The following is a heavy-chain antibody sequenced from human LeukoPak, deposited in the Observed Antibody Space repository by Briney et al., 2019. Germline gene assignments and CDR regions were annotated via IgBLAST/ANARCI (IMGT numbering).Heavy chain of an antibody. D-gene: IGHD3-10*01. Sequence: GGSLRLSCAASGFTFSSYSMNWVRQAPGKGLEWVSYISSSSDTIYYADSVKGRFTISRDNAENSLYLQMNSLRAEDTAVYYCALVAGYYYYAMDVWGQGTTVTVSS. V-gene: IGHV3-48*04. CDR1: GFTFSSYS. CDR2: ISSSSDTI. CDR3: ALVAGYYYYAMDV. J-gene: IGHJ6*02.